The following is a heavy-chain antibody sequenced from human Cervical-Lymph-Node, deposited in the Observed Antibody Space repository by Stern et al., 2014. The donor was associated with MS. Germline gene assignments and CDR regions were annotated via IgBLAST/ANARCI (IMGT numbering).Heavy chain of an antibody. D-gene: IGHD3-10*01. CDR2: VSYDGTQR. CDR3: AIGGRGVGLEY. Sequence: VQLVESGGGVVQPGRSLSLSCVASGFTFSTYAMHWVRQAPGKGLEWVAFVSYDGTQRNSTDSVKARFTISRDNSKNTLYLHMNSLRDEDTAVYFCAIGGRGVGLEYWGQGALVTVSS. V-gene: IGHV3-30-3*01. CDR1: GFTFSTYA. J-gene: IGHJ4*02.